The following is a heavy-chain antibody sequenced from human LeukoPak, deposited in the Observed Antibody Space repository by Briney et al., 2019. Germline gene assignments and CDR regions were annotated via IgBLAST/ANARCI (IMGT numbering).Heavy chain of an antibody. CDR3: ARVERNYRDFDY. Sequence: ASVPVSCKASGYTFTRYYMHWVRQAPGQGLEWMGWINPNSGGTNYAQKFQGRVTMNSDTSISTAYMELSRLRSDDTAVDYCARVERNYRDFDYWGQGTLVTVSS. D-gene: IGHD4-11*01. V-gene: IGHV1-2*02. J-gene: IGHJ4*02. CDR1: GYTFTRYY. CDR2: INPNSGGT.